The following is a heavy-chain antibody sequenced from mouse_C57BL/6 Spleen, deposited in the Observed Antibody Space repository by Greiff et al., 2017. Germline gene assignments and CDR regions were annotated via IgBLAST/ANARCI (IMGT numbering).Heavy chain of an antibody. CDR2: IDPSDSYT. CDR3: ARYGDYVGWYFDV. CDR1: GYTFTSYW. J-gene: IGHJ1*03. D-gene: IGHD2-4*01. Sequence: QVQLQQPGAELVMPGASVKLSCKASGYTFTSYWMHWVKQRPGQGLEWIGEIDPSDSYTNYNQKFKGKSTLTVDKSSSTAYMQLRSLPSEDSAVYYCARYGDYVGWYFDVWGKGTTVTVSS. V-gene: IGHV1-69*01.